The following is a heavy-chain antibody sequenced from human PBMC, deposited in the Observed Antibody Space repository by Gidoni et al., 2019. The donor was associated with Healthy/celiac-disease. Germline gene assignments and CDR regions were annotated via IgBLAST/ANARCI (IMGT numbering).Heavy chain of an antibody. CDR2: IGTAGDT. CDR3: ARGDVASLVDY. Sequence: EVQLVESGGGLVQPGGSLRLSCAASGFTFSSYDMHWVRQATGKGLEWFSAIGTAGDTYYPGSVKGRFTISRENAKNSLYLQMNSLRAGDTAVYYCARGDVASLVDYWGQGTLVTVSS. CDR1: GFTFSSYD. D-gene: IGHD3-10*02. J-gene: IGHJ4*02. V-gene: IGHV3-13*04.